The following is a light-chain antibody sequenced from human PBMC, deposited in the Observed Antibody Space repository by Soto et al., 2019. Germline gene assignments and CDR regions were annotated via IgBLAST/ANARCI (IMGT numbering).Light chain of an antibody. CDR2: DAS. J-gene: IGKJ1*01. CDR1: QSISSW. V-gene: IGKV1-5*01. Sequence: DIQMTQSPSILSASVGDIVTITCRASQSISSWLAWYQQKPGKAPKLLIYDASSLESGVPSRFSGSGSGTEFTLTISSLQPDDFATYYFQQYNSYSGTFGQGTKVEIK. CDR3: QQYNSYSGT.